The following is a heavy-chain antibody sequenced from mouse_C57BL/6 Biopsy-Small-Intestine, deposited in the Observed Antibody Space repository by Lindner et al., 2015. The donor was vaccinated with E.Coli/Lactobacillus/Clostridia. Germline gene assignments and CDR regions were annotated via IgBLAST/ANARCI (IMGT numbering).Heavy chain of an antibody. D-gene: IGHD2-3*01. J-gene: IGHJ2*01. CDR1: GYTFTAYP. Sequence: VQLQESGAELVKPGASVKMFCKASGYTFTAYPIEWMKQNHGKSLEWIGNFHPYNDDTKYNEEFKGTATLTVEKSSSTVYLELSRLTSDDSAVYYCARGGYYAPFDYWGQGTTLTVSS. V-gene: IGHV1-47*01. CDR3: ARGGYYAPFDY. CDR2: FHPYNDDT.